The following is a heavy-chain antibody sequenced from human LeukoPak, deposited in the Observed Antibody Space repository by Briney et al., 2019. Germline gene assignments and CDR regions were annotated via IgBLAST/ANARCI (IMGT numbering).Heavy chain of an antibody. J-gene: IGHJ4*02. CDR3: ARDSPDSSGYFTYFDY. CDR1: GYTFTSYY. D-gene: IGHD3-22*01. CDR2: INPSGGST. V-gene: IGHV1-46*01. Sequence: ASVKVSCKASGYTFTSYYMHWVRQAPGQGLEWMGIINPSGGSTSYAQKFQGRVTMTRDMSTSTVYMELSSLRSEDTAVYYCARDSPDSSGYFTYFDYWGQRTLVTVSS.